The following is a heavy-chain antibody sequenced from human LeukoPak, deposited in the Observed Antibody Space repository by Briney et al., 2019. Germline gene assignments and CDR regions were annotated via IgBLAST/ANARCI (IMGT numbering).Heavy chain of an antibody. CDR1: GFTFSSNA. Sequence: GGSLRLSCAASGFTFSSNAMSWVRQAPGKGLEWVSAISDSGGSTYYADSVKGRFTISRDNAKNTLYLQMNSLRAEDTAVYYCARVSKVGATHSWYFDLWGRGTLVTVSS. CDR2: ISDSGGST. D-gene: IGHD1-26*01. CDR3: ARVSKVGATHSWYFDL. V-gene: IGHV3-23*01. J-gene: IGHJ2*01.